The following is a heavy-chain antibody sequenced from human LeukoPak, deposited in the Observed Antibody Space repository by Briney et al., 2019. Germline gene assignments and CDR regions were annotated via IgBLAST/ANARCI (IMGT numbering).Heavy chain of an antibody. CDR1: GFTVSSDY. V-gene: IGHV3-53*01. CDR2: IYSGGYT. J-gene: IGHJ4*02. CDR3: ARDQEYGQTGYDY. D-gene: IGHD3-10*01. Sequence: GGSLRLSCTASGFTVSSDYMSWVRQAPGKGLEWVSVIYSGGYTHYADSAKGRLTISRDNSKNTLYLQMNSLRAEDTAVYYCARDQEYGQTGYDYWGQGTLVTVSS.